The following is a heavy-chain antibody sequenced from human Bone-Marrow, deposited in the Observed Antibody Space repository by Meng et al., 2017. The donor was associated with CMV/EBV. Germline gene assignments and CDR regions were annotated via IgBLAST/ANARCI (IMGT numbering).Heavy chain of an antibody. V-gene: IGHV4-61*01. D-gene: IGHD7-27*01. Sequence: GSLRLSCSVSGGSVSTVSFYWSWIRQPPGKGLEWLGYIHHSGYTNYAPSLKSRVTISLDTSKNQFSLTLSSVTAADTAEYYCARDLSGDGIYYFYGMDVWGQGTTVTVSS. CDR3: ARDLSGDGIYYFYGMDV. CDR1: GGSVSTVSFY. J-gene: IGHJ6*02. CDR2: IHHSGYT.